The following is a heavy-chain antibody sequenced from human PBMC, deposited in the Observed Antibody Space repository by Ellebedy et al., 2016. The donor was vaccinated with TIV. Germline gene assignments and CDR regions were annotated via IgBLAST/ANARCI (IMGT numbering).Heavy chain of an antibody. V-gene: IGHV1-69*04. CDR2: IAPTLNIP. CDR1: GGTFSTYA. J-gene: IGHJ4*02. D-gene: IGHD3-10*01. CDR3: GRATYISRWFTDY. Sequence: ASVKVSCKASGGTFSTYAFSWVRQAPGQGLEWMGRIAPTLNIPTYAQRFQGRLTITADTSASIAYMELSSLRSEDTAVYFCGRATYISRWFTDYWGQGTLVTVSS.